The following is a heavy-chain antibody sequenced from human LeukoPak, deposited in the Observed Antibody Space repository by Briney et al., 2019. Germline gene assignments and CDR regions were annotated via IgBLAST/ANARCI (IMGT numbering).Heavy chain of an antibody. CDR3: ARMTTGHDF. D-gene: IGHD4-17*01. Sequence: SETLSLTCAVSGTSFSSYYWSWIRHPPGKGLEWIGEVNHSGYTNDNPSLKSRVTISVDTSKNQFSLRLRSVTAADTAVYFCARMTTGHDFWGQGTLVTVSS. CDR1: GTSFSSYY. CDR2: VNHSGYT. V-gene: IGHV4-34*01. J-gene: IGHJ4*02.